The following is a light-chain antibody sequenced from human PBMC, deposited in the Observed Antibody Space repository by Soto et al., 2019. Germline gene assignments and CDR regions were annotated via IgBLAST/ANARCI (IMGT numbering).Light chain of an antibody. V-gene: IGKV3-15*01. Sequence: RLMTQSPATLSVSPGERATLSCRASQSVSNNLAWYQQKPGQAPRLLIYDASTRATGIPARFSGSGSGTEFTLTISGLQSEDFGVYNCQQYNNWPPWAFGQGTQVAI. CDR2: DAS. J-gene: IGKJ1*01. CDR1: QSVSNN. CDR3: QQYNNWPPWA.